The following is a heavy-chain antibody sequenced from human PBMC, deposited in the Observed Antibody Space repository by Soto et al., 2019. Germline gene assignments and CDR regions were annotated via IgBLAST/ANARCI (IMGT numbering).Heavy chain of an antibody. CDR1: GYSFTSYW. CDR2: IYPGDSDT. CDR3: ARWEQGSGSYYNNYYYGMDV. J-gene: IGHJ6*02. V-gene: IGHV5-51*01. Sequence: PGESLKISCKGSGYSFTSYWSGWVRQMPGKGLEWMGIIYPGDSDTRYSPSFQGQVTISADKSISTAYLQWSSLKASDPAMYYCARWEQGSGSYYNNYYYGMDVWGQGTTVTVSS. D-gene: IGHD3-10*01.